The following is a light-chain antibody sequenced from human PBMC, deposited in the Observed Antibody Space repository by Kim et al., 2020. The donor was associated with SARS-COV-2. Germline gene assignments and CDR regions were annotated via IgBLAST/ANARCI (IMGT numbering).Light chain of an antibody. V-gene: IGKV3-11*01. CDR1: QSVGTY. J-gene: IGKJ5*01. CDR3: QQRGN. Sequence: VVRQSPATLSLSPGERATLSCRASQSVGTYLAWYQQKPGQAPRLLIYDASKRATGIPARFRGSGSGTDFTLTIGTLGPEDSEVYYCQQRGNFGQGTRLEIK. CDR2: DAS.